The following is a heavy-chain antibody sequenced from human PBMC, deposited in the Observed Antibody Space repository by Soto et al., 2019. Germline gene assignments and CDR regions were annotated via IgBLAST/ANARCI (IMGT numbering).Heavy chain of an antibody. D-gene: IGHD3-3*01. CDR1: GYTFTSYA. CDR3: ARDQAEFLEWFNWFDP. V-gene: IGHV1-3*01. Sequence: ASVKVSCKASGYTFTSYAMHWVRQAPGQRLEWMGWINAGNGNTKYSQKFQGRVTITRDTSASTAYMELSSLRSEDTAVYYCARDQAEFLEWFNWFDPWGQGTLVTVSS. J-gene: IGHJ5*02. CDR2: INAGNGNT.